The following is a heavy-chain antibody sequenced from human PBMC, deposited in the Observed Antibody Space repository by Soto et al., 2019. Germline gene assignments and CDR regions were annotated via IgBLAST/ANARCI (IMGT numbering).Heavy chain of an antibody. V-gene: IGHV1-69*12. CDR1: GGTFSSYA. CDR3: ARGGTYYYDSSGYFGY. D-gene: IGHD3-22*01. CDR2: IIPIFGTA. Sequence: QVQLVQSGAEVKKPGSSVKVSCKASGGTFSSYAISWVRQAPGQGLEWMGGIIPIFGTANYAQKFQGRVTITADEXTXXAYMELSSLRSEDTAVYYCARGGTYYYDSSGYFGYWGQGTLVTVSS. J-gene: IGHJ4*02.